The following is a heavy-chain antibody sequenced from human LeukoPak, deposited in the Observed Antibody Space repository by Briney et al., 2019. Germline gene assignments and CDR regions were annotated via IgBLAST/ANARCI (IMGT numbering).Heavy chain of an antibody. Sequence: ASVKVSCKASGYSFTTYGINWVRQAPGQGLEWVGWINTDTGNPTYAQGFAGRFVFSLDTSVNTAYLQISSLKAEDTAVYYCARALRWLQFDSWGQGTLVTVSS. D-gene: IGHD5-24*01. CDR1: GYSFTTYG. J-gene: IGHJ4*02. CDR3: ARALRWLQFDS. CDR2: INTDTGNP. V-gene: IGHV7-4-1*02.